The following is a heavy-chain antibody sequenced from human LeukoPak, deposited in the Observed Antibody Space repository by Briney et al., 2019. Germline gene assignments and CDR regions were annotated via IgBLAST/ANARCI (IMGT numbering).Heavy chain of an antibody. V-gene: IGHV4-30-2*01. CDR2: IYHSGST. CDR1: GGSISSGLYS. J-gene: IGHJ4*02. D-gene: IGHD3-10*01. Sequence: PSETLSLTCDVSGGSISSGLYSWSWIRQPPGKGLEWIGYIYHSGSTYYNPSLKSRVTISVDRSKNQFSLKLSSVTAADTAVYYCARSEGFGELLNYWGQGTLVTVSS. CDR3: ARSEGFGELLNY.